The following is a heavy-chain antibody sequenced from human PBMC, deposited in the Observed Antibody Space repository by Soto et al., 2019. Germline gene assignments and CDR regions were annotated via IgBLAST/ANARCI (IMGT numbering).Heavy chain of an antibody. D-gene: IGHD3-3*01. CDR1: GYTFSTSG. V-gene: IGHV1-18*01. CDR2: IRPDNGNR. J-gene: IGHJ5*02. Sequence: ASVKVSCKTSGYTFSTSGISWVRQAPGQGLEWVGWIRPDNGNRKSAQRLQGRVTLTTDTSTSTAYMELRSLRSDDTAIYYCARDPHEFWTSYWFDPWGQGTPVTVSS. CDR3: ARDPHEFWTSYWFDP.